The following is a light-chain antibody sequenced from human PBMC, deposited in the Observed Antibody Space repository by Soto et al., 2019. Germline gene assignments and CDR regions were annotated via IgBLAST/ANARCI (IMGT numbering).Light chain of an antibody. CDR2: GAS. Sequence: EIVLTQSPGTLSLSPGERATLSCRATQSVSSSHLAWYQQKPGQAPRLLIYGASSTAPGIPDRFSGSGSGTDFTLTISRLEPEDFAVYFCQQYGSSPYTFGQGTKLEIK. V-gene: IGKV3-20*01. CDR1: QSVSSSH. J-gene: IGKJ2*01. CDR3: QQYGSSPYT.